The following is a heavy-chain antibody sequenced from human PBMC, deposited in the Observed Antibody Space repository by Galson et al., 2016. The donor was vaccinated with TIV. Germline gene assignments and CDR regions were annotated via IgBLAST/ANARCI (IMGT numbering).Heavy chain of an antibody. CDR2: INPKSGST. Sequence: SCKASGATFSGYYIYWVRQAPGQGLEWMGWINPKSGSTKYAQRFQGRVTMTRDTSISTAYMEVSWLRPDDTAVFYCAREGEINWNGQAGLDYWGQGTLVTVSS. J-gene: IGHJ4*02. V-gene: IGHV1-2*02. CDR3: AREGEINWNGQAGLDY. D-gene: IGHD1-20*01. CDR1: GATFSGYY.